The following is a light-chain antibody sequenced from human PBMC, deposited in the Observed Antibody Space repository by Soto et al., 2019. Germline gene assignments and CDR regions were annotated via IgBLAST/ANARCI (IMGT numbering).Light chain of an antibody. Sequence: EIVMTQSPATLSVSPGERATLSCRASQSVSSNLAWYQQKPGQAPRLLTYGASTRATGIPARFSGSGSVTEFTLTISSLQSEDFAVYYCQHYNNWPRTFGQGTKVEIK. J-gene: IGKJ1*01. V-gene: IGKV3-15*01. CDR1: QSVSSN. CDR3: QHYNNWPRT. CDR2: GAS.